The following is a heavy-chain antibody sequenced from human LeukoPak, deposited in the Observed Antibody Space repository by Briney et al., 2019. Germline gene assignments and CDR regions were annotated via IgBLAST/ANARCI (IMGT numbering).Heavy chain of an antibody. CDR3: TTSWY. Sequence: GGSLRLSCAASGFTASRNYMNWVRQAPGKGLEWVGRIKSKTDGGTTDYTAPVKGRFTISRDDSTNTLFLQMNSLNTDDTAVYYCTTSWYWGQGSLVTVSS. CDR2: IKSKTDGGTT. J-gene: IGHJ4*02. V-gene: IGHV3-15*01. CDR1: GFTASRNY.